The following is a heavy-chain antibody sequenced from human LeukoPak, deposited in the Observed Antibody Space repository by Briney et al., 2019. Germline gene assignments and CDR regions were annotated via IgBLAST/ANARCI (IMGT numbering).Heavy chain of an antibody. CDR3: ARRGYDHLLYYYYYMDV. D-gene: IGHD5-12*01. Sequence: PSETLSLTCAVYGGSFSGYYWSWIRQPPGKGLEWIGEINHSGSTNYNPSLKSRVTISVDTSKNQFSLKLSSVTAADTAVYYCARRGYDHLLYYYYYMDVWGKGTTVTVSS. CDR2: INHSGST. V-gene: IGHV4-34*01. J-gene: IGHJ6*03. CDR1: GGSFSGYY.